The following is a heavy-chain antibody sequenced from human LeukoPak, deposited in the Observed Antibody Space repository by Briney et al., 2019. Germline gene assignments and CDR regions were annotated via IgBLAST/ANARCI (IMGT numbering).Heavy chain of an antibody. V-gene: IGHV3-53*01. J-gene: IGHJ2*01. D-gene: IGHD7-27*01. CDR1: GFTVSSNS. CDR2: IYSDNT. Sequence: GGSLRLSCTVSGFTVSSNSMSWVRQAPGKGLEWVSFIYSDNTHYSDSVKGRFTISRDNAKNSLYLQMTSLRAEDTALYYCAKNWGSFSWYFDLWGRGTLVTVSS. CDR3: AKNWGSFSWYFDL.